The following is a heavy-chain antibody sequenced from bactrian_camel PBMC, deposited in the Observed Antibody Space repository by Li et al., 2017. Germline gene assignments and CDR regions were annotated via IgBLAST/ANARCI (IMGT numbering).Heavy chain of an antibody. CDR2: IDSDGPT. J-gene: IGHJ4*01. CDR3: ATQRSWSTGAYAANY. Sequence: VESGGGSVQAGGSLTLSCVASEYTRDYCMGWFRQAPGKEREQVASIDSDGPTFYEDSVKGRFTISRDNAKNTVYLQMNSLKSEDTALYYCATQRSWSTGAYAANYWGQGTQVTVS. CDR1: EYTRDYC. D-gene: IGHD6*01. V-gene: IGHV3S55*01.